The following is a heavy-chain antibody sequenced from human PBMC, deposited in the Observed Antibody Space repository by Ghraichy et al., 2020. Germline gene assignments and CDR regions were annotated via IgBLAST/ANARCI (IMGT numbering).Heavy chain of an antibody. J-gene: IGHJ4*02. CDR3: SRAWGSGTFLPDY. CDR1: GFTFGDFA. Sequence: GGSLRLSCSASGFTFGDFAVTWVRQAPGKGLEWVGIITTKAYGETAEYAASVKGRFTISRDDSKSIAYLQMSSLKTEDTAVYYCSRAWGSGTFLPDYWGQGTLVTVSS. CDR2: ITTKAYGETA. V-gene: IGHV3-49*04. D-gene: IGHD1-26*01.